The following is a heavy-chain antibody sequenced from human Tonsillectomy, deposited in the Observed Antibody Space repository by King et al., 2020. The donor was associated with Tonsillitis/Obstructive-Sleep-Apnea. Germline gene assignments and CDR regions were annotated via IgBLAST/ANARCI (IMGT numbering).Heavy chain of an antibody. Sequence: VQLQQWGAGLLKPSETLSLTCAVYGGSFSGYYWSWIRQPPGKGLEWIGEINHSGSTNYNPSLKSRVTISVDTSKNQFSLKLSSVTAADTAMYYCARGSEASDYWGQGTLVTVSS. V-gene: IGHV4-34*01. CDR1: GGSFSGYY. CDR2: INHSGST. J-gene: IGHJ4*02. CDR3: ARGSEASDY.